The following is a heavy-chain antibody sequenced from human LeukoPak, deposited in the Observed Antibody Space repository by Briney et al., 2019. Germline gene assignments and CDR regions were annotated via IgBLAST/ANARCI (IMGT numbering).Heavy chain of an antibody. Sequence: ASVKVSCKASGYTLSTYGISWVRRAPGQGLEWVGCITTYNGDKKYSQKFEDRVTMTTDTSTSTYYMELRSLRSDDTAIYYCARDCSNGVCFPRDYWGQGTLVTVST. CDR1: GYTLSTYG. CDR3: ARDCSNGVCFPRDY. V-gene: IGHV1-18*01. J-gene: IGHJ4*02. D-gene: IGHD2-8*01. CDR2: ITTYNGDK.